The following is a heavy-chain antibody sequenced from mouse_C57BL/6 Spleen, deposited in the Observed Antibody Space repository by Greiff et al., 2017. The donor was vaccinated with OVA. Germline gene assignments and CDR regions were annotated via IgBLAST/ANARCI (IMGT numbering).Heavy chain of an antibody. V-gene: IGHV1-69*01. CDR3: ARLDGNYGGFDY. J-gene: IGHJ2*01. D-gene: IGHD2-1*01. Sequence: QVQLQQPGAELVMPGASVKLSCKASGYTFTSYWMHWVKQRPGQGLEWIGEIDPSDSYTNYNQKFKGKSTLTVDTSSSTAYMQLSSLTSEDSAVYDCARLDGNYGGFDYWGQGTTLTVSS. CDR1: GYTFTSYW. CDR2: IDPSDSYT.